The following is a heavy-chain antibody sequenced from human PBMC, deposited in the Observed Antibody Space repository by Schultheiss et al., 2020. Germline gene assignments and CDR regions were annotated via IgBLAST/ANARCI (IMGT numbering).Heavy chain of an antibody. CDR1: GFTFSSYA. CDR3: ARGTTVRGVIRYYYYYGMDV. V-gene: IGHV3-33*08. D-gene: IGHD3-10*01. CDR2: IWYDGSNK. J-gene: IGHJ6*02. Sequence: GGSLRLSCAASGFTFSSYAMSWVRQAPGKGLEWVAVIWYDGSNKYYTDSVKGRFTISRDNSKNTLYLQMNSLRAEDTAVYYCARGTTVRGVIRYYYYYGMDVWGQGTTVTVSS.